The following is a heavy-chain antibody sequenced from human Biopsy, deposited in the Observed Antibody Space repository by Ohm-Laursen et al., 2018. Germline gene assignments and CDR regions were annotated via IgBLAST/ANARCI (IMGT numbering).Heavy chain of an antibody. CDR3: AAYYYDSSGYFYAFHY. D-gene: IGHD3-22*01. Sequence: SVTLSFTCTVSGVSISSYFWSWIRQPLGKGLEWIGYGSYSGNTKYNSSLKSRVIISADASKNQFSLKLSFVTAADTAMYYCAAYYYDSSGYFYAFHYWGQGTLVTVSS. CDR1: GVSISSYF. J-gene: IGHJ4*01. V-gene: IGHV4-59*08. CDR2: GSYSGNT.